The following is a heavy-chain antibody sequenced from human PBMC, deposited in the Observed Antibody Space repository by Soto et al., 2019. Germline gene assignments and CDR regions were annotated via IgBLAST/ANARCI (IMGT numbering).Heavy chain of an antibody. CDR1: GFIFSSYG. V-gene: IGHV3-30*02. J-gene: IGHJ5*02. Sequence: AGSLSLSCTASGFIFSSYGMHWVRQAPGKGLEWGAFIWYKGGNTCYSDAVKGRFSISRDNPKDTGDLQRHILRAEDTAVYYCAKDIEVAAGCLDPGAQGSQVTVSS. CDR2: IWYKGGNT. CDR3: AKDIEVAAGCLDP. D-gene: IGHD6-19*01.